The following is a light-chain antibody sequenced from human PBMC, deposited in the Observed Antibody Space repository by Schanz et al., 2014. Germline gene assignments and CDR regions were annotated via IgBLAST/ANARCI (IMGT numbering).Light chain of an antibody. CDR3: CLYTPMSVI. CDR2: DVS. CDR1: SSDVGGYNY. Sequence: QSALTQPRSVSGSPGQSVTISCTGTSSDVGGYNYVSWYQQHPGKAPKVMIYDVSNRPSGVSNRFSGSKSGNTASLTISGLQAEDEADYYCCLYTPMSVIFGGGTKLTVL. V-gene: IGLV2-11*01. J-gene: IGLJ2*01.